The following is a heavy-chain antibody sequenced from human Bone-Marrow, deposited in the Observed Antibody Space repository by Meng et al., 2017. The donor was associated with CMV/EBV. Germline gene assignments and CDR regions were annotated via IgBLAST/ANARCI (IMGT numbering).Heavy chain of an antibody. Sequence: GESLKISCAASGFTFSSYAMHWVRQAPGKGLEWVAVISYDGSNKYYADSVKGRFTISRDNSKNTLYLQMNSLRAEDTAVYYCARDIGSTSSFFDYWGQGKLVTVAS. J-gene: IGHJ4*02. CDR2: ISYDGSNK. D-gene: IGHD2-2*01. V-gene: IGHV3-30-3*01. CDR3: ARDIGSTSSFFDY. CDR1: GFTFSSYA.